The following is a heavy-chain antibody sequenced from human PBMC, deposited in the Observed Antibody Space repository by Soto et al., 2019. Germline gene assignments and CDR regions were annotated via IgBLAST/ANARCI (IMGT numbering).Heavy chain of an antibody. CDR1: GGTFSTYA. CDR2: IVPMYGST. J-gene: IGHJ6*02. D-gene: IGHD3-22*01. Sequence: QVQLVQSGAEVKKPGSSVKVSCKASGGTFSTYAISWVRQAPGQGPEWMGGIVPMYGSTDYAQKFQARVTITADRSTSTAYMELTSLRSDDTAVYYCAKTLSYYDSSPVDVWGQGTTVSVSS. V-gene: IGHV1-69*01. CDR3: AKTLSYYDSSPVDV.